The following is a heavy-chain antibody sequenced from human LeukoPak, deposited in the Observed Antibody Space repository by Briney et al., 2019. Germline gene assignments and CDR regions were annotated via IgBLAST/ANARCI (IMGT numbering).Heavy chain of an antibody. CDR1: GISLSTSGVG. CDR3: AHVVGGTDLDF. J-gene: IGHJ4*02. Sequence: SGPTLVKPTQTLTLTCTFSGISLSTSGVGVGWTRPPPGKALDWLAVIYWDDDKRYSPPLKSRLTITKDTSKNQVVLTMTNMDPVDTATYYCAHVVGGTDLDFWGQGTLVTVSS. V-gene: IGHV2-5*02. CDR2: IYWDDDK. D-gene: IGHD1-26*01.